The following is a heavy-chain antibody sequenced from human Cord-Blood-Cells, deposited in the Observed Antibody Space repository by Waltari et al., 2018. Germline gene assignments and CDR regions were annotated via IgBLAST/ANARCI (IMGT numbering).Heavy chain of an antibody. J-gene: IGHJ1*01. CDR1: GFTFSSYS. D-gene: IGHD2-2*02. V-gene: IGHV3-48*02. CDR2: ISSSSSTI. Sequence: GFTFSSYSMNWVRLAPGKGLEWVSYISSSSSTIYYADSVKGRFTIYRDNAKNSLYLQMNSLRDEDTAVYYCARDRGDSEEGIVVVPAAIRRAEYFQHWGQGTLVTVSS. CDR3: ARDRGDSEEGIVVVPAAIRRAEYFQH.